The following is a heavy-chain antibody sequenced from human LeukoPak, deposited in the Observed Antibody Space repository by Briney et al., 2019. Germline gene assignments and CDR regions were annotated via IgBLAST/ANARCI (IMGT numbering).Heavy chain of an antibody. D-gene: IGHD3-10*01. V-gene: IGHV1-58*02. J-gene: IGHJ4*02. CDR3: AEVWRLWIADY. CDR2: IVVGSGNT. Sequence: SVKVSCKASGFTFTSTAMQWVRQARGQRLEWIGWIVVGSGNTNYAQKFQERVTITRNMSTSTAYMELGSLRSEDTAVYYCAEVWRLWIADYWGQGTLVTVSS. CDR1: GFTFTSTA.